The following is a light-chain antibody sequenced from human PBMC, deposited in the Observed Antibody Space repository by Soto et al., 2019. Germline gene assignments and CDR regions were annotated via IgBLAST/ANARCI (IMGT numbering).Light chain of an antibody. J-gene: IGKJ1*01. CDR1: QSVRSN. V-gene: IGKV3-15*01. CDR3: KQYNSYWT. Sequence: EIVLTQSPGALSLSPGEGATLSCRASQSVRSNLAWYQQKRGQSPRLLIYGASTRATGIPARFSGSGSETQFTLTITGLQPDDSATYYCKQYNSYWTFGPGTKV. CDR2: GAS.